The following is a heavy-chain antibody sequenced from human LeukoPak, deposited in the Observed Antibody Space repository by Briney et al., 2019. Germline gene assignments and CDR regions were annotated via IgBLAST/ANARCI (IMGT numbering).Heavy chain of an antibody. J-gene: IGHJ4*02. CDR2: ISGNAGST. CDR3: AKDGLQFSEWLPPLGY. CDR1: GFTLSSYA. D-gene: IGHD3-3*01. Sequence: GGSLRLSCAASGFTLSSYAMSWVRQAPGKGLEWVSLISGNAGSTYYADSVKGRFTISRGITKNTLYLQMNSLRAEDTAVYYCAKDGLQFSEWLPPLGYWGQGTLVTVSS. V-gene: IGHV3-23*01.